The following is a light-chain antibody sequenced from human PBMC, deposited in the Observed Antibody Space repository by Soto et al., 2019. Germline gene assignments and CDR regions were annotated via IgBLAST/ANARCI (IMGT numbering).Light chain of an antibody. J-gene: IGKJ1*01. CDR3: QQYNSYWT. Sequence: DIQMTQSPSTLAASVGDRVTITCRASQSISGWLAWFQQKPGKAPKLLIYDVSILESGVPSRFSGSGSGTDFTITISSLQPDDFATYYCQQYNSYWTFGQGTKVEIK. CDR1: QSISGW. CDR2: DVS. V-gene: IGKV1-5*01.